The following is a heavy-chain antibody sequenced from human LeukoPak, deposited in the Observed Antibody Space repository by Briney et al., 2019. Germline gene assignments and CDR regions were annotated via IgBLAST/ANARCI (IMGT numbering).Heavy chain of an antibody. D-gene: IGHD5-24*01. CDR1: GFTFTTYW. J-gene: IGHJ4*02. Sequence: PGGSLRLSCAASGFTFTTYWMHWVRQAPGKGLEWVAVISYDGSNKYYADSVKGRFTISRDNSKNTLYLQMNSLRAEDTAVYYCAKFDGYNSGDFDYWGQGTLVTVSS. CDR2: ISYDGSNK. V-gene: IGHV3-30*18. CDR3: AKFDGYNSGDFDY.